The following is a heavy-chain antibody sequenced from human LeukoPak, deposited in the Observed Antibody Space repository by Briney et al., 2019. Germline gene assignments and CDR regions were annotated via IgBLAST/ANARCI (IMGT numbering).Heavy chain of an antibody. CDR3: AGRPTGYSSGYVY. Sequence: PGGSLRLSCVVSGFTFSDYAMSWVRQAPEKGLDWVSAISGSAHKIRYADSVKGRFTISRDNSENTVYLQMNNLRAEDTALYYCAGRPTGYSSGYVYWGQGALVTVSS. CDR2: ISGSAHKI. D-gene: IGHD5-18*01. CDR1: GFTFSDYA. V-gene: IGHV3-23*01. J-gene: IGHJ4*02.